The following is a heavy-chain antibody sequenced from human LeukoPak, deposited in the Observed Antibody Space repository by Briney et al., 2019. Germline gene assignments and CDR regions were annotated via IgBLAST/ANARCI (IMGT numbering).Heavy chain of an antibody. CDR2: INHSGNS. CDR1: GGSFSGYY. D-gene: IGHD6-13*01. Sequence: PSETLSLTCAVYGGSFSGYYWSWIRQPPGKGLEWIGEINHSGNSNYTPSLKSRVTISVDTSKNQLSLKLSSVTAADTAVYYCARGRSSSWYIHEVGTGPRPQYYFDYWGQGTLVTVSS. CDR3: ARGRSSSWYIHEVGTGPRPQYYFDY. J-gene: IGHJ4*02. V-gene: IGHV4-34*01.